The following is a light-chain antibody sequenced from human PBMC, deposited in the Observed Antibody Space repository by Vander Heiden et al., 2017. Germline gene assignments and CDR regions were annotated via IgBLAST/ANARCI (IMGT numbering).Light chain of an antibody. V-gene: IGKV1-39*01. Sequence: DIQMTQSPSSLSASLGDRVTITCRASQSIRNYLTWYQQTPGKAPKVLIYSASTWQSGVPARFSGSGSGTDFTLTISSLQPEDFASYYCQQSYSFPWTFGPGTKVEI. CDR3: QQSYSFPWT. CDR2: SAS. J-gene: IGKJ1*01. CDR1: QSIRNY.